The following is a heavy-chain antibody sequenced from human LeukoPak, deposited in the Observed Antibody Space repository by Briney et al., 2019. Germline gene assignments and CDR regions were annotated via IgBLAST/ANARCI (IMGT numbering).Heavy chain of an antibody. CDR2: INHSGSS. Sequence: SETLSLTCAVYGKSFSGYYWSWIRQPPGKGLEWIGEINHSGSSTYNPSLKSRLTISVDTSKNQFSLNLTSVTAADTAVYYCARIRGLAWYFDLWGRGTLVTVSS. D-gene: IGHD3-10*01. J-gene: IGHJ2*01. CDR1: GKSFSGYY. V-gene: IGHV4-34*01. CDR3: ARIRGLAWYFDL.